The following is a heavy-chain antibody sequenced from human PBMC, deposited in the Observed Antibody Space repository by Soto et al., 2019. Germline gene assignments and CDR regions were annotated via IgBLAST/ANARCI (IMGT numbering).Heavy chain of an antibody. V-gene: IGHV1-46*01. CDR3: ARDREPSITMALRYYGMDV. D-gene: IGHD3-10*01. CDR1: GYTFTSYY. CDR2: INPSGGST. Sequence: GATVKVSCKASGYTFTSYYMHWERQAPGQGLEWMGIINPSGGSTSYAQKFQGRVTMTRDTSTSTVYMELSSLRSEDTAVYYCARDREPSITMALRYYGMDVWGQGTTVTVSS. J-gene: IGHJ6*02.